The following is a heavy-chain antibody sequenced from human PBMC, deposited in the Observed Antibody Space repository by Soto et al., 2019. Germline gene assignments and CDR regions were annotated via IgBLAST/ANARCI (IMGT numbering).Heavy chain of an antibody. Sequence: SETLSLTCTVSGGSISSSSYYWGWIRQPPGKGLEWIGSIYYSGSTYYNPSLKSRVTISVDTSKNQFSLKLSSVTAADTAVYYCATYGRGYCSGGSCYKSFDYWGQGTLVTSPQ. CDR3: ATYGRGYCSGGSCYKSFDY. D-gene: IGHD2-15*01. CDR2: IYYSGST. CDR1: GGSISSSSYY. V-gene: IGHV4-39*01. J-gene: IGHJ4*02.